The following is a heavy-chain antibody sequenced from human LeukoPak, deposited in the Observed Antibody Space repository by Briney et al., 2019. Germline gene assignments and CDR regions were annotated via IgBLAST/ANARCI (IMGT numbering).Heavy chain of an antibody. J-gene: IGHJ4*02. CDR2: IYYSGVT. CDR1: GGSISGYF. CDR3: ARHGPGHIAAAGNFDY. D-gene: IGHD6-13*01. Sequence: SETLSLTCTVAGGSISGYFWSWIRQPPGKGLECIGYIYYSGVTNYNPSLKSRVTISLDTSKNQFSLKVSSVTAADTAVYYCARHGPGHIAAAGNFDYWGQGTLVTVSS. V-gene: IGHV4-59*08.